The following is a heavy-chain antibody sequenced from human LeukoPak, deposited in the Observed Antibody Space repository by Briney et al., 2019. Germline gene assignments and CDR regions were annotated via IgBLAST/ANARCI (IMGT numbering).Heavy chain of an antibody. Sequence: PSETLSLTCTVSGGSISGHYWSWIRQPPGKGLEWIGYIYYSGSTNYNPSLKSRVTISIDTSKNQFSLKLSSVTAADTAVYYCARGRDGYNFHPDYWGQGTLVTVSS. CDR3: ARGRDGYNFHPDY. CDR1: GGSISGHY. V-gene: IGHV4-59*11. CDR2: IYYSGST. D-gene: IGHD5-24*01. J-gene: IGHJ4*02.